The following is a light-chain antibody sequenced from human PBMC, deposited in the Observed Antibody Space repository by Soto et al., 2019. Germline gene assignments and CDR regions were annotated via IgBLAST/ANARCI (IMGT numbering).Light chain of an antibody. CDR3: QQYVSLGT. CDR1: QSVSRY. CDR2: SAS. J-gene: IGKJ1*01. V-gene: IGKV3-11*01. Sequence: IRVSLSAATLSLSTGERATLTCRASQSVSRYLAWYQQKPGQAPRLLIYSASNIATGIPDRFSGSGSGTDFTLTISSLEPDDFAVYYCQQYVSLGTFGQGTKVDI.